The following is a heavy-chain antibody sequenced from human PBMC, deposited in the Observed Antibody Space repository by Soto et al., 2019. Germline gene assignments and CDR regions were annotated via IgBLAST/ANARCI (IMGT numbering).Heavy chain of an antibody. CDR2: VTANGGST. CDR3: ASLGVGDWANYYYYYGMDV. J-gene: IGHJ6*02. CDR1: GFTFSVYA. V-gene: IGHV3-23*01. Sequence: EVQLLESGGGFVQPGGSLRLSCAATGFTFSVYAMTWVRQAPGKGLEWVSAVTANGGSTYSADSVKGRFTISRDNSKNAPLLQMISLRAEDPAVYYCASLGVGDWANYYYYYGMDVWGQGTTVTVSS. D-gene: IGHD2-21*02.